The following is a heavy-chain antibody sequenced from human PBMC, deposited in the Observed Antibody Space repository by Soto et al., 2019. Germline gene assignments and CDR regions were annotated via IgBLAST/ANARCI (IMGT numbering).Heavy chain of an antibody. V-gene: IGHV3-64D*06. Sequence: GGSLRLSCSGSGFTVSSFGMHWVRQAPGKGLEHVSTLSSNGIGTYYADSVKGRFTFSRDTSKNTLYLQMSSLRTEDTAVYYCARGEDAFFYYGLDVWGQGITVTVSS. CDR2: LSSNGIGT. CDR1: GFTVSSFG. CDR3: ARGEDAFFYYGLDV. J-gene: IGHJ6*02.